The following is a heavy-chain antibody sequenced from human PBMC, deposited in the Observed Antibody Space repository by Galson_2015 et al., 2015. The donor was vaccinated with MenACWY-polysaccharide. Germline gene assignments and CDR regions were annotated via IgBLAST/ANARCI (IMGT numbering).Heavy chain of an antibody. Sequence: SLRLSCAASGFSFSPYWMSWVRQAPGKGLEWVANIKQDGSEKDYVDSVKGRFTISRDNAKNSLYLQMNSLTAEDMGVYYCARGTSTSSPPVYPYYYGMDVWGQGTTVTVSS. D-gene: IGHD6-6*01. J-gene: IGHJ6*02. CDR3: ARGTSTSSPPVYPYYYGMDV. CDR1: GFSFSPYW. V-gene: IGHV3-7*01. CDR2: IKQDGSEK.